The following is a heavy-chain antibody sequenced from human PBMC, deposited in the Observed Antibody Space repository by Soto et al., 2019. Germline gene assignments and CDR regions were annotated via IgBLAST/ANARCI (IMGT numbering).Heavy chain of an antibody. CDR3: ARRDYEGNAGYWYFDL. J-gene: IGHJ2*01. V-gene: IGHV1-69*01. CDR2: IIPLFGIA. Sequence: QVQLVQSGAEVKKPGSSVKVSCKASGDSFSSYAISWVRQAPGQGLEWMGGIIPLFGIANYEQKFQGRVTITADESTSTAYMELSGLRSEDTAVYFCARRDYEGNAGYWYFDLWGRGTLVTVSS. D-gene: IGHD3-16*01. CDR1: GDSFSSYA.